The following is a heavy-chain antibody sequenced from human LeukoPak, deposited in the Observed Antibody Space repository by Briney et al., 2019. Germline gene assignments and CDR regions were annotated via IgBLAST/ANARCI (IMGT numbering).Heavy chain of an antibody. D-gene: IGHD6-13*01. V-gene: IGHV4-59*01. Sequence: SETLSLTCTVSGGSISSYYWSWIRQPPGKGLEWIGYIYYSGSANYNPSLKSRVTISVDTSKNQFSLKLSSVTAADTAVYYCARISSSNWYNERGAFDVWGQGTMVTVSS. J-gene: IGHJ3*01. CDR3: ARISSSNWYNERGAFDV. CDR2: IYYSGSA. CDR1: GGSISSYY.